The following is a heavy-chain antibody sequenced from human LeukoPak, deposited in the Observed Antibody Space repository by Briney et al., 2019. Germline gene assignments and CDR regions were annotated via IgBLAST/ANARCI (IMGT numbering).Heavy chain of an antibody. Sequence: GASVKVSCKASGGTFSSYAISWVRQAPGQGLEWMGGIIPIFGTANYAQKFQGRVTITADESTSTAYMELSSLRSEDTAVYYCARAAGIMVRGVIIIASDSFDIWGQGTMVTVSS. D-gene: IGHD3-10*01. J-gene: IGHJ3*02. CDR2: IIPIFGTA. V-gene: IGHV1-69*13. CDR1: GGTFSSYA. CDR3: ARAAGIMVRGVIIIASDSFDI.